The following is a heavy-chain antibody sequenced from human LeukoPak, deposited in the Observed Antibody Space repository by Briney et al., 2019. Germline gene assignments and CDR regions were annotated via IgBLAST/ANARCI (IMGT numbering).Heavy chain of an antibody. CDR3: ARDPDTTVTTGDWFVP. D-gene: IGHD4-17*01. CDR1: GFTFSSYA. CDR2: ISYDGSNK. V-gene: IGHV3-30*04. Sequence: GGSLRLSCAASGFTFSSYAMHWVRQAPGKGLEWVAVISYDGSNKYYADSVKGRFTISRDNSKNTLYLQMNSLRAEDTAVYYCARDPDTTVTTGDWFVPWGQGTLVTVSS. J-gene: IGHJ5*02.